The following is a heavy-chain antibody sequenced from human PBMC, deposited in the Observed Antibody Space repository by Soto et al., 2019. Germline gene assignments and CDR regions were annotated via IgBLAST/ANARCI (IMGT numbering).Heavy chain of an antibody. CDR2: ISGSGGST. J-gene: IGHJ6*02. V-gene: IGHV3-23*01. CDR3: AKFPAYSRQMSYYYYYGMDV. D-gene: IGHD5-18*01. CDR1: GFTFSSYA. Sequence: GGSLRLSCAASGFTFSSYAMSWVRQAPGKGLEWVSAISGSGGSTYYADSAKGRFTISRDNSKNTLYLQMNSLRAEDTAVYYCAKFPAYSRQMSYYYYYGMDVWGQGTTVTVSS.